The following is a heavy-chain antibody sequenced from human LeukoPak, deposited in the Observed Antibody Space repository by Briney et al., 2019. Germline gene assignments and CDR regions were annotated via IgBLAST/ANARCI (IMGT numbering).Heavy chain of an antibody. J-gene: IGHJ3*02. V-gene: IGHV3-48*01. Sequence: EGSLRLSCAASGFTFSLYSLNWVRQAPGKGLEWVSYISGSCTIDYADSVKGRFTISRDNAKNSLYLQMDSLRAEDTAAYYCARGVGAFEIWGQGTMVTVSS. CDR2: ISGSCTI. CDR3: ARGVGAFEI. CDR1: GFTFSLYS.